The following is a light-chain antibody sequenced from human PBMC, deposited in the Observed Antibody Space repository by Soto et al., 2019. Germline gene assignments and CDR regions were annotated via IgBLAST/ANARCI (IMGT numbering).Light chain of an antibody. CDR1: QSVGNS. V-gene: IGKV3-11*01. J-gene: IGKJ4*01. CDR2: DVY. Sequence: EILLTQSPAALSLSPGERATLSCRASQSVGNSLAWYQQKPGQAPRLLIYDVYSKPLGIPARFTGSGSGTDFTLTISGLQPEDFAVYYCQQRADWSLSFGGGTKVEVK. CDR3: QQRADWSLS.